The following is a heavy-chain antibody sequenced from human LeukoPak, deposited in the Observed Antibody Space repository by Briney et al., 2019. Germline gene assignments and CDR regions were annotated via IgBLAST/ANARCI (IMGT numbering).Heavy chain of an antibody. CDR2: ILTSGTT. J-gene: IGHJ4*02. Sequence: SETLSLTCTVSGGSVGSYYWSWIRQPAGKGLEWIGRILTSGTTDYNPSLKSRVTMSVDSSKNHFYLKLTSLTAADTAVYYCARDIGQQLVHFDFWGQGTLVTVSS. CDR1: GGSVGSYY. D-gene: IGHD6-13*01. CDR3: ARDIGQQLVHFDF. V-gene: IGHV4-4*07.